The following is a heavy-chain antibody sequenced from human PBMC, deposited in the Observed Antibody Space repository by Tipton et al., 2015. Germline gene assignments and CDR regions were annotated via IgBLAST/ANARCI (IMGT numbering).Heavy chain of an antibody. CDR2: INHSGST. D-gene: IGHD2-15*01. J-gene: IGHJ4*02. CDR1: GGSFSGYY. CDR3: AAFCYGGNCPDY. Sequence: LRLSCAVYGGSFSGYYWNWIRQPPGKGLEWIGEINHSGSTNYNPSLKSRVTISVDTSKNQFSLKLSSVTAADTAVYYCAAFCYGGNCPDYWGQGTLVIVSA. V-gene: IGHV4-34*01.